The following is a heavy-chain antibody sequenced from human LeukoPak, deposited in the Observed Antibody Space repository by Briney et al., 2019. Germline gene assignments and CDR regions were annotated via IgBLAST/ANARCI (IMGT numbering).Heavy chain of an antibody. CDR1: GYIFTDYY. J-gene: IGHJ5*02. CDR2: INPNSGGT. V-gene: IGHV1-2*02. CDR3: ARSERGLEWFDP. Sequence: ASVKVSCKASGYIFTDYYINWVRQAPGQGLEWMGWINPNSGGTKYVQQFKGRVTMTRDTSISTAYMELSRLTLDDTAVYYCARSERGLEWFDPWGQGTLVTVSS. D-gene: IGHD3-16*01.